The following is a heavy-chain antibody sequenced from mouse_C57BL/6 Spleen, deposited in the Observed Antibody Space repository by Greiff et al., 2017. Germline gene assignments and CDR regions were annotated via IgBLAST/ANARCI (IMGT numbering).Heavy chain of an antibody. V-gene: IGHV14-4*01. D-gene: IGHD1-1*01. Sequence: EVQVVESGAELVRPGASVKLSCTASGFNIKDDYMHWVKQRPEQGLEWIGWIDPENGDTEYASKFQGKATITADTSSNTAYLQLSSLTSEDTAVYYCTTKDGSSFYAMDYWGQGTSVTVSS. CDR1: GFNIKDDY. CDR2: IDPENGDT. CDR3: TTKDGSSFYAMDY. J-gene: IGHJ4*01.